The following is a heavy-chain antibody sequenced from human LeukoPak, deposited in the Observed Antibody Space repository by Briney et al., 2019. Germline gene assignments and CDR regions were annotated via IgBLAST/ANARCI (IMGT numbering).Heavy chain of an antibody. Sequence: PSETLSLTCAVYGGSFSGYYWSWIRQPPGKGLEWIGEINHSGSTNYNPSLKSRVTISVDTSKNQFSLKLSSVTAADTAVYYCASSGYYGSGRAAFDIWGQGTMVTVSS. CDR1: GGSFSGYY. D-gene: IGHD3-10*01. J-gene: IGHJ3*02. CDR2: INHSGST. CDR3: ASSGYYGSGRAAFDI. V-gene: IGHV4-34*01.